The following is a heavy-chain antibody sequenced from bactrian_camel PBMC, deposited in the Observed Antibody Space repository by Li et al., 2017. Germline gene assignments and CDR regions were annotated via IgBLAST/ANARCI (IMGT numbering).Heavy chain of an antibody. CDR3: ALATLCWQPTIIERQYPY. V-gene: IGHV3S55*01. J-gene: IGHJ4*01. CDR2: LSTEGRT. CDR1: GAKYQSYC. D-gene: IGHD1*01. Sequence: HVQLVESGGGSVQAGESLTLSCVVSGAKYQSYCMGWFRQAPGKEREGLVALSTEGRTAIADSVKGRFTISQVNMKMVYLQMNSLKPEDTAMYYCALATLCWQPTIIERQYPYWGQGTQVTVS.